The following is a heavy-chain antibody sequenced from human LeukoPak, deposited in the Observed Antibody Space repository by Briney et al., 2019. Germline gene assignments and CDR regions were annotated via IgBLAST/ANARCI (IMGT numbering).Heavy chain of an antibody. Sequence: PGGSLRLSCSASGFTFSSYAMHWVRQAPGKGLEYVSAISSNGGSTYYADSVKGRFTISRDNSKNTLYLQMSSLRAEDTAVYYCVKEENILTGYPSHWVDWGQGTLVTVSS. CDR3: VKEENILTGYPSHWVD. CDR2: ISSNGGST. D-gene: IGHD3-9*01. V-gene: IGHV3-64D*06. CDR1: GFTFSSYA. J-gene: IGHJ4*02.